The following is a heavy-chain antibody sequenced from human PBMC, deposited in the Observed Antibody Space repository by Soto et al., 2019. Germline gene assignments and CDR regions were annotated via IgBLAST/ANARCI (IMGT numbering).Heavy chain of an antibody. CDR3: ANSRVSMVRGLIIIPNY. D-gene: IGHD3-10*01. J-gene: IGHJ4*02. V-gene: IGHV3-23*01. Sequence: GGSLRLSCAASGFPFTGYAMSWVRQAPGKGLEWVSAISGHGDATFYADSVKGRFTISRDNSKNTLYLHMNSLRAEDTALYCCANSRVSMVRGLIIIPNYWGQGTLVTVSS. CDR2: ISGHGDAT. CDR1: GFPFTGYA.